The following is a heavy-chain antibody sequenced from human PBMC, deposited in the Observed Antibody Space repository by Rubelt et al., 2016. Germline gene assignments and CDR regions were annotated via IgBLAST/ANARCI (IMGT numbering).Heavy chain of an antibody. D-gene: IGHD5-18*01. V-gene: IGHV4-39*07. CDR1: GASIISSRYY. Sequence: QLQLQESGPGLVKPSETLSLTCTVSGASIISSRYYWGWIRQPPGKGLEWIGSIYYSGSTYYNPSLKSRVTISVDTSKNPFSLKLSSVTAADTAVYYCARDRHSYGYDYWGQGTLVTVSS. CDR2: IYYSGST. J-gene: IGHJ4*02. CDR3: ARDRHSYGYDY.